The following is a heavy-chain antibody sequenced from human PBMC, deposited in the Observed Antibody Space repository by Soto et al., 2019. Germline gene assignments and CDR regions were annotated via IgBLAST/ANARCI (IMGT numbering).Heavy chain of an antibody. Sequence: ASVKVSCKASGYTFTSYAMHWVRQAPGQGLEWMGWISAYNGNTNYAQKLQGRVTMTTDTSTSTAYMELRSLRSDDTAVYYCARDRTVSYDFWSGYGNYFDYWGQGTLVTVSS. V-gene: IGHV1-18*01. CDR3: ARDRTVSYDFWSGYGNYFDY. D-gene: IGHD3-3*01. J-gene: IGHJ4*02. CDR1: GYTFTSYA. CDR2: ISAYNGNT.